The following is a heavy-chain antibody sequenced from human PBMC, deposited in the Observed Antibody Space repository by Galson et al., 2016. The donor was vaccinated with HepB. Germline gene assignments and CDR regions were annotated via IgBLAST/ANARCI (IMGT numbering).Heavy chain of an antibody. J-gene: IGHJ4*02. CDR3: ARDYYEGGENDY. D-gene: IGHD1-26*01. V-gene: IGHV1-18*01. Sequence: SVKVSCKASGYIFTSYGITWVRQAPGQGLEWMGWISANNGNTNYAQNLQGRVTMTTDTSTTTAYMELRSLRSDDTAVYYCARDYYEGGENDYWGQGALVTVSS. CDR2: ISANNGNT. CDR1: GYIFTSYG.